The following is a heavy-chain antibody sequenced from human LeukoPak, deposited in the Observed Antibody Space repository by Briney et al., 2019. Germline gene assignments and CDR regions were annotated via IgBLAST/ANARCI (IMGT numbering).Heavy chain of an antibody. CDR3: ARDSGMVRGTVDY. CDR2: IDPSGGTT. D-gene: IGHD3-10*01. Sequence: ASVKVSCKAAGYIFTSYYIYWVRQAPGQGLEWTGIIDPSGGTTNYAQKFQGRVTMTRDTSTSTVYMELSSLRSEDTAVYYCARDSGMVRGTVDYWGQGTLVTVSS. V-gene: IGHV1-46*01. J-gene: IGHJ4*02. CDR1: GYIFTSYY.